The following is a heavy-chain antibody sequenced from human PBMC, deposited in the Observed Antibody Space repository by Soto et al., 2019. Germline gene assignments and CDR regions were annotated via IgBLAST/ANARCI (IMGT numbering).Heavy chain of an antibody. Sequence: GASVKVSCKASGGTFSSYAISWVRQAPGQGLEWMGGIIPIFGTANYAQKFQGRVTITADKSTSTAYMELSSLRSEDTAVYYCAIGDPDVQLWLDYYYYYGMDVWGQGTTVTVSS. D-gene: IGHD5-18*01. CDR1: GGTFSSYA. CDR3: AIGDPDVQLWLDYYYYYGMDV. J-gene: IGHJ6*02. CDR2: IIPIFGTA. V-gene: IGHV1-69*06.